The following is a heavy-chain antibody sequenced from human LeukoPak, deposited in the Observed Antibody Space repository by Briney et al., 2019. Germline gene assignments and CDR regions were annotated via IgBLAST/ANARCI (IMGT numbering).Heavy chain of an antibody. V-gene: IGHV5-51*01. J-gene: IGHJ4*02. Sequence: HGESLKISCKGSGYSFTSYWIGWVRQMPVKGLEWMGIIYPDDSDTRYSPSFQGQVTISADKSISTAYLQWSSLKASDTAMYYCARERSSQGYFDFWGQGTLVTVSS. CDR1: GYSFTSYW. D-gene: IGHD6-6*01. CDR3: ARERSSQGYFDF. CDR2: IYPDDSDT.